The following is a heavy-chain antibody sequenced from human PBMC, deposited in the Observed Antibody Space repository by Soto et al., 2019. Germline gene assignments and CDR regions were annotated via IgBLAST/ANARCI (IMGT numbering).Heavy chain of an antibody. J-gene: IGHJ6*02. CDR1: GFTFSSYG. D-gene: IGHD3-10*01. CDR2: ISYDGSNK. Sequence: GGSLRLSCAASGFTFSSYGMHWVRQGPGKGLEWVAVISYDGSNKYYADSVKGRFTISRDNSKNTLYLQMNSLRAEDTAVYYCAKTLRGGSGSYYNPLYYYGMDVWGQGTTVTVSS. CDR3: AKTLRGGSGSYYNPLYYYGMDV. V-gene: IGHV3-30*18.